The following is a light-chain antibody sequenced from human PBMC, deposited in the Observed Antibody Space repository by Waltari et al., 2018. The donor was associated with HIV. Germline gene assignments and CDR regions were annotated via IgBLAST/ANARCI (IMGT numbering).Light chain of an antibody. CDR3: QQYGSSL. Sequence: EIVLTQSPGTLSLSPGERATLSFRASQSVTSSYLAWYQQKPGRAPRLLIYSASSRSTGIPDRFSGIGSGTDFSLTISRVEPEDFAVYYCQQYGSSLFGPGTKVDIK. V-gene: IGKV3-20*01. CDR2: SAS. J-gene: IGKJ3*01. CDR1: QSVTSSY.